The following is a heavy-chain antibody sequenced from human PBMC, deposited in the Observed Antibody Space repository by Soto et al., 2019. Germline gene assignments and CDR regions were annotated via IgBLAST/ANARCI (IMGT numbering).Heavy chain of an antibody. CDR2: IYHSGST. CDR1: GGSISSGGYS. J-gene: IGHJ4*02. Sequence: QLQLQESGSGLVKPSQTLSLTCAVSGGSISSGGYSWSWIRQPPGKGLECIGYIYHSGSTYYNPSLTSRVTITVDRSKNQLSLKLSSVTAADTAVYYCARGTTTVTTFDYWGQGTLVTVSS. V-gene: IGHV4-30-2*01. D-gene: IGHD4-17*01. CDR3: ARGTTTVTTFDY.